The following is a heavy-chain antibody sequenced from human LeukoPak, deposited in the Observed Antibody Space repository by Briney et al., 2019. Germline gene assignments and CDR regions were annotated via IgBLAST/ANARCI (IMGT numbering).Heavy chain of an antibody. V-gene: IGHV3-7*02. CDR1: GXTFSSYW. CDR2: INQDGSDK. D-gene: IGHD3-16*01. Sequence: GGSLRLSCAASGXTFSSYWMTWVRQAPGKGLEWVANINQDGSDKYYVDSVKGRFTISRDNAKNSLYLGMNSLRVEDTAVYYCASGQGGKTYWGQGTLVTVSS. J-gene: IGHJ4*02. CDR3: ASGQGGKTY.